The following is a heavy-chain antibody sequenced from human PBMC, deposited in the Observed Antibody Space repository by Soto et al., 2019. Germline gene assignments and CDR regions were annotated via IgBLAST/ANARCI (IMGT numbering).Heavy chain of an antibody. V-gene: IGHV3-30*03. CDR3: VRDFDNRRGGEAFDI. CDR1: GFTFSRYD. J-gene: IGHJ3*02. Sequence: QVQLVESGGGAVPPGRSLRLSCAASGFTFSRYDIHWVRQAPGKGLEWVALISYDGSNQYFGDSVKGRFTISRDNSKDRVSLRMISLRVEDTAVYYCVRDFDNRRGGEAFDIWGRGTMVTVSS. D-gene: IGHD3-9*01. CDR2: ISYDGSNQ.